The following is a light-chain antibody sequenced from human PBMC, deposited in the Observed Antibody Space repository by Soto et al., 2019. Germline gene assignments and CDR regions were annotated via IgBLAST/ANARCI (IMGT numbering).Light chain of an antibody. J-gene: IGKJ1*01. CDR1: QSISSW. CDR3: QQYNSYPWT. V-gene: IGKV1-5*01. Sequence: MQVTQSPSTLSASVGDRVTITCRASQSISSWLAWYQQKPGKAPKLLIYDASSLESGVPSRFSGSGSGTEFTLTISSLQPDDFATYYCQQYNSYPWTFGQGTRWTS. CDR2: DAS.